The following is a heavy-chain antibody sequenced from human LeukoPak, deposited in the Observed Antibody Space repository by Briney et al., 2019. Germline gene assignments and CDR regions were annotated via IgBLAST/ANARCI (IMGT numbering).Heavy chain of an antibody. CDR3: ARTRSKVGTPTSDY. D-gene: IGHD4-23*01. CDR2: INSGSSTI. J-gene: IGHJ4*02. CDR1: GFTFSDYS. V-gene: IGHV3-48*02. Sequence: GGSLRLSCAASGFTFSDYSTNWVRQAPGKGLEWVSYINSGSSTIYYVDSVEGRFTISRDNAKNPLYLQMNSLRDEDTAVYHCARTRSKVGTPTSDYWGQGTLVTVSS.